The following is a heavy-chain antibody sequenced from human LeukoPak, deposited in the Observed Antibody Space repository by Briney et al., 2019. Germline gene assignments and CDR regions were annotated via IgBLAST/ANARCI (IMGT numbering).Heavy chain of an antibody. J-gene: IGHJ4*02. CDR1: GLSFSSYS. V-gene: IGHV3-23*01. CDR2: ISAGGGGT. CDR3: AKDAAGPEY. Sequence: GGSLRLSCAVSGLSFSSYSMTWVRQAPGKGLFWVSGISAGGGGTYYADSVKGRFTISRDNSRNTLYLQMNSLRAEDTAVYYCAKDAAGPEYWGQGTLVTVSS. D-gene: IGHD6-13*01.